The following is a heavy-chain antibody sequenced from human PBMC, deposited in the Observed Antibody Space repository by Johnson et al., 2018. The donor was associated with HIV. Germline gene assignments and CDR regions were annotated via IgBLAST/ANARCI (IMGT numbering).Heavy chain of an antibody. CDR1: GFTFDDYG. CDR2: INWNGGST. Sequence: VQLVESGGGVVRPGGSLRLSCAASGFTFDDYGMSWVRQAPGKGLEWVSGINWNGGSTGYADSVKGRFTLSRDNAKNSLYLQMNSLRAEDTALYYCARGVLLWFRELSSLNDAFDIWGQGTMVTVSS. CDR3: ARGVLLWFRELSSLNDAFDI. J-gene: IGHJ3*02. D-gene: IGHD3-10*01. V-gene: IGHV3-20*04.